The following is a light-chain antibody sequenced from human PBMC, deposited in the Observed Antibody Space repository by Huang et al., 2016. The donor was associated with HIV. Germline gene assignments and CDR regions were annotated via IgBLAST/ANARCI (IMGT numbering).Light chain of an antibody. V-gene: IGKV4-1*01. Sequence: DIVMTQSPDSLAVSLGGRATINCKSSQSLSYRSNNKNYLAWYQQKPGQPPKLLIYWASTRESGVPDRFSGSGSETDFTLTISSLQAEDVAMYYCQQYYSAPYAFGQGTKLEIK. CDR1: QSLSYRSNNKNY. CDR2: WAS. J-gene: IGKJ2*01. CDR3: QQYYSAPYA.